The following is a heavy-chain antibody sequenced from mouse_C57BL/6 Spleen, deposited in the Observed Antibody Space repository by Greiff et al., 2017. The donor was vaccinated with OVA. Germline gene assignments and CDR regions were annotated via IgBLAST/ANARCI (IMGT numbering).Heavy chain of an antibody. Sequence: VKLVESGPGLVQPSQSLSITCTVSGFSLTSYGVHWVRQSPGKGLEWLGVIWSGGSTDYNADFISRLSISKDNSKSQVFFKMNSLQADDTAIYYCARGGKTPWFAYWGQGTLVTVSA. CDR2: IWSGGST. CDR3: ARGGKTPWFAY. CDR1: GFSLTSYG. V-gene: IGHV2-2*01. J-gene: IGHJ3*01.